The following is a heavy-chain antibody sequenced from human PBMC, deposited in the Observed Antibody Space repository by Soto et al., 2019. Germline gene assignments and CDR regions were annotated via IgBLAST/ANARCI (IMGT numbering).Heavy chain of an antibody. CDR2: INHLETT. D-gene: IGHD1-26*01. Sequence: QLQVHESGSGLVKPSQTLSLTCTVSGASITYGGYSWSWIRQTPGKGLEWIGYINHLETTFYNPSFESRLTLSIDMAKNQFSLNLNSMSAADRAVYFCARGGGSDSFHYWGQGILVTVSS. CDR3: ARGGGSDSFHY. J-gene: IGHJ4*02. CDR1: GASITYGGYS. V-gene: IGHV4-30-2*01.